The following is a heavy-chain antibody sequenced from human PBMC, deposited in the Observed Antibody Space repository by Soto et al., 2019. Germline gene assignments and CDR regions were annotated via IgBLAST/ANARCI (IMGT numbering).Heavy chain of an antibody. CDR1: GGSISSYY. CDR2: IYTSGST. J-gene: IGHJ4*02. CDR3: ARAQYYYDSSGYYWGGYFDY. Sequence: RSLTCTVSGGSISSYYWSWIRQPAGKGLEWIGRIYTSGSTNYNPSLKSRVTMSVDTSKNQFSLKLSSVTAADTAVYYCARAQYYYDSSGYYWGGYFDYWGQGTLVTVSS. V-gene: IGHV4-4*07. D-gene: IGHD3-22*01.